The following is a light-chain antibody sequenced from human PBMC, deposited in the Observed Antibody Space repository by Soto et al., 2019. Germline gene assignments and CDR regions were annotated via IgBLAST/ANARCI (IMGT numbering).Light chain of an antibody. J-gene: IGLJ2*01. CDR2: STN. Sequence: QSVVTQEPSLTVSPGGTVTLTCATSTGEVTSGYYPNWFQQKPGQAPRALIYSTNNKYSWTPARFSGSLLGGKAALTLSGVQPEDEADYYCLLYYGGQLGVFGGGTKLTVL. V-gene: IGLV7-43*01. CDR3: LLYYGGQLGV. CDR1: TGEVTSGYY.